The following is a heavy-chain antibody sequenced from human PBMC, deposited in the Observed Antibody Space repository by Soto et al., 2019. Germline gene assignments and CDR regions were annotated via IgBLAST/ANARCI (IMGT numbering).Heavy chain of an antibody. J-gene: IGHJ4*02. CDR1: GGSISSGDYY. CDR2: IYYSGST. CDR3: ARVGGIVGATTHDY. D-gene: IGHD1-26*01. Sequence: QVQLQESGPGLVKPSQTLSLTCTVSGGSISSGDYYWSWIRQPPGKGLEWIGYIYYSGSTYYNPSLKSRVTISVXTXKNQFSLKLSSVTAADTAVYYCARVGGIVGATTHDYWGQGTLVTVSS. V-gene: IGHV4-30-4*01.